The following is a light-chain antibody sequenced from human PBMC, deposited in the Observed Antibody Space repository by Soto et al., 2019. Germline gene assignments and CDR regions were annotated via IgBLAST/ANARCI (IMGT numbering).Light chain of an antibody. J-gene: IGKJ3*01. CDR2: GAS. CDR3: QQYGTGFT. CDR1: QSVSSSY. Sequence: EIVLTQSPGTLSLSPGERATLSWRASQSVSSSYLAWYQQKPGQAPRLLIYGASSRATGIPDRFSGSGSGTDFTLTISRLEPEDFAVYYCQQYGTGFTFGPGTKVDIK. V-gene: IGKV3-20*01.